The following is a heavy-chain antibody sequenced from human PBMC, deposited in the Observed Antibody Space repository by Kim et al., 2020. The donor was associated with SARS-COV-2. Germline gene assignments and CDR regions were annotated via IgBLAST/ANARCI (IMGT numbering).Heavy chain of an antibody. V-gene: IGHV1-18*01. J-gene: IGHJ4*02. D-gene: IGHD2-2*01. Sequence: ASVKVSCKASGYTFTSYGITWVRQAPGQGPEWMGWISPYNGDTNYAQKVRGRVTMTTDTSTSTAYMELRSLRSDDTAVYFCARGGMYCSSISCYGLDYWGQETLVTVSS. CDR3: ARGGMYCSSISCYGLDY. CDR2: ISPYNGDT. CDR1: GYTFTSYG.